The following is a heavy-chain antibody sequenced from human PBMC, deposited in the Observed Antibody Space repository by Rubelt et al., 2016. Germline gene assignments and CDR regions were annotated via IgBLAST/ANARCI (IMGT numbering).Heavy chain of an antibody. CDR3: ARDLYKGPRWLVAY. CDR2: INPSGGST. CDR1: GYTFTSYY. Sequence: QVQLVQSGAEVKKPGASVKVSCKASGYTFTSYYMHWVRQAPGQGLEWMGIINPSGGSTSYAQKFQGRVSMTREPSISTAYMELSRLRSDDTAVYYCARDLYKGPRWLVAYWGQGTLVTVSS. V-gene: IGHV1-46*01. J-gene: IGHJ4*02. D-gene: IGHD6-19*01.